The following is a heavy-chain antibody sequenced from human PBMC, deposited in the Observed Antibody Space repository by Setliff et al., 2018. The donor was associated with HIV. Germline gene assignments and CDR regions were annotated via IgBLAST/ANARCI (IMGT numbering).Heavy chain of an antibody. D-gene: IGHD6-13*01. CDR1: GGSISSGTDF. J-gene: IGHJ4*02. V-gene: IGHV4-61*02. CDR3: ARGPAAGAYYFDY. CDR2: IYTSGST. Sequence: ASETLSLTCSVSGGSISSGTDFWSWIRQPAGKGLEWIGRIYTSGSTKYNPSLDSRVTISVDTSKNQFSLNLRSVTAADTAVYYCARGPAAGAYYFDYWGQGTLVTVS.